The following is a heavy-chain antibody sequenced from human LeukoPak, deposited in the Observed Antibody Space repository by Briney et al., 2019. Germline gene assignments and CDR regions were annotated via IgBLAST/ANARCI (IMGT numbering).Heavy chain of an antibody. J-gene: IGHJ4*02. CDR2: ISSSSSTI. Sequence: GGSLRLSCAASGFTFSSYSMNWVRQAPGKGLEWVSYISSSSSTIYYADSVKGRFTISRDNAKNSLYLQMNSLRAEDTAVYYCARDLGSGWYPKVYFDYWGQGTLVTVSS. V-gene: IGHV3-48*01. CDR3: ARDLGSGWYPKVYFDY. CDR1: GFTFSSYS. D-gene: IGHD6-19*01.